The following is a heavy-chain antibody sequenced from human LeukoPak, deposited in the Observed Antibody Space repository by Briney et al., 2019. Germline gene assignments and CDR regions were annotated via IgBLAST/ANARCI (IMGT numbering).Heavy chain of an antibody. D-gene: IGHD4-23*01. CDR1: GFTFSSDA. CDR3: AKGGVGGSASTFDY. CDR2: ISGSGGST. Sequence: GGSLRLSCAASGFTFSSDAISWVRQAPGEGLEWGSAISGSGGSTYYADSVKGRFTISRDNSKNTLYLPMNSLRAEDTAVYYCAKGGVGGSASTFDYWGQGTLVTVSS. V-gene: IGHV3-23*01. J-gene: IGHJ4*02.